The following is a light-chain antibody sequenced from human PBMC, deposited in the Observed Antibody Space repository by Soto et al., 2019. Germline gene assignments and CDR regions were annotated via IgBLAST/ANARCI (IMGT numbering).Light chain of an antibody. J-gene: IGLJ1*01. V-gene: IGLV1-47*02. Sequence: QSVLPQPPSGSVTPGQRVTISCSGSSSNIGSNYVYWYQQRPGTAPKLLIYSNNQRPSGVPDLFSGSKSGTPASLAISGLRAAEEGLYSCVAWDDSLSGYVFVTGTKVTVL. CDR2: SNN. CDR3: VAWDDSLSGYV. CDR1: SSNIGSNY.